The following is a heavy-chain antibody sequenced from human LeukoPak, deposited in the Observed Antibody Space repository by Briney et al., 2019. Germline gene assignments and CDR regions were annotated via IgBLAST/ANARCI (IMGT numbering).Heavy chain of an antibody. J-gene: IGHJ4*02. V-gene: IGHV3-23*01. CDR3: AKDRVVVPAVLGASDY. D-gene: IGHD2-2*01. CDR2: ISDSGAGT. CDR1: GFTLSNYA. Sequence: GGSLRLSCAASGFTLSNYAMSWVRQAPGEGLEWVSTISDSGAGTYYADSVKGRFTISRDNSKNTLYLQMNSLRAEDTAVYYCAKDRVVVPAVLGASDYWGQGTLVTVSS.